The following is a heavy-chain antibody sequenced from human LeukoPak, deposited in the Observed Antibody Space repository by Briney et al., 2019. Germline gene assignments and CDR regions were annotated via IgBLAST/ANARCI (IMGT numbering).Heavy chain of an antibody. CDR2: ISYDGSNK. D-gene: IGHD6-13*01. J-gene: IGHJ5*02. V-gene: IGHV3-30-3*01. CDR3: ARDLGSSWS. CDR1: GFTFSDYA. Sequence: GGSLRLSCAASGFTFSDYAFHWVRQAPGKGLEWVAVISYDGSNKYYADSVKGRFTISRDNSKNTLYLQMNSLRAEDTAVYYCARDLGSSWSWGQGTLVTVSS.